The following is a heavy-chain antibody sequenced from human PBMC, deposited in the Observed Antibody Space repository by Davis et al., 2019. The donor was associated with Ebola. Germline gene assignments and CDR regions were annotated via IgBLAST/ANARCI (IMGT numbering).Heavy chain of an antibody. Sequence: GESLKISCAASGFTFSSYGMHWVRQAPGKGLEWVAVIWYDGSNKYYADSVKGRFTISRDNSKNTLYLQMNSLRAEDTAVYYCAGGLTTFNYYYYGMDVWGQGTTVTVSS. CDR1: GFTFSSYG. CDR3: AGGLTTFNYYYYGMDV. CDR2: IWYDGSNK. J-gene: IGHJ6*02. V-gene: IGHV3-33*01. D-gene: IGHD1-1*01.